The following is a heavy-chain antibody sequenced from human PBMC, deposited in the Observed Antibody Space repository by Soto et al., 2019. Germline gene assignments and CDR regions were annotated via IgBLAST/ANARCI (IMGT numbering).Heavy chain of an antibody. D-gene: IGHD2-8*02. CDR1: GYTFTSYY. CDR2: INPSGGST. Sequence: ASVKVSCKASGYTFTSYYMHWVRQAPGQGLEWMGIINPSGGSTSYAQKFQGRVTMTRDTSTSTVYLQWSSLKASDTATYYCARQFHDHTGGGNYYYGLDVWGLGTTVTVSS. CDR3: ARQFHDHTGGGNYYYGLDV. V-gene: IGHV1-46*01. J-gene: IGHJ6*02.